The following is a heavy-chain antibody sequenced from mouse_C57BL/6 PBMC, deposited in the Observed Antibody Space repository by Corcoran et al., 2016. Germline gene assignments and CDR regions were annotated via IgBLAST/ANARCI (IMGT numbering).Heavy chain of an antibody. CDR3: ARGNYSNPFAY. V-gene: IGHV1-26*01. D-gene: IGHD2-5*01. CDR1: GYTFTDYY. CDR2: INPNNGGT. Sequence: EVQLQQSGPVLVKPGASVKMSCKASGYTFTDYYMNWVKQSHGKSLEWIGDINPNNGGTSYNQKFKGKATLTVDKSSSTAYMELRSLTSEDSAVYYCARGNYSNPFAYWGQGTLVTVSA. J-gene: IGHJ3*01.